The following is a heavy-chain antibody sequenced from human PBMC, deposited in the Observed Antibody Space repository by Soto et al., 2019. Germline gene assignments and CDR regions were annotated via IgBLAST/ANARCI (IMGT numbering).Heavy chain of an antibody. J-gene: IGHJ6*03. Sequence: EVQVAESGGGLAQPGGSLRLSGAASGFTLSGYAMDWVRQAPGKGLEYVSGISSNGVGTYYANSVQGRFTISRDNSKNTVYLQMGSLRPEDMAVYYCARRARPDFYYMDVWGKGTTVTVS. D-gene: IGHD6-6*01. CDR1: GFTLSGYA. V-gene: IGHV3-64*01. CDR2: ISSNGVGT. CDR3: ARRARPDFYYMDV.